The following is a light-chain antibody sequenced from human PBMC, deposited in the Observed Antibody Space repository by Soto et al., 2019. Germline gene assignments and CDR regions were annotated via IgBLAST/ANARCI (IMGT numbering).Light chain of an antibody. CDR2: AVT. CDR1: SNDVGSYNL. J-gene: IGLJ2*01. V-gene: IGLV2-23*02. CDR3: SSYAGFNTVI. Sequence: QSALTQPASVSGSPGQSITISCTGTSNDVGSYNLVSWYQQHPGKAPKLMISAVTKRPAGVSSRFSASKSGNTASLTISGLQAEDEADYDCSSYAGFNTVIFGGGTKLTVL.